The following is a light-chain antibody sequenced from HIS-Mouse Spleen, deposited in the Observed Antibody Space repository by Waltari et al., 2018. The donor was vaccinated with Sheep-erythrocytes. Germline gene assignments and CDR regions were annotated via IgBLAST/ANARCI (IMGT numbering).Light chain of an antibody. Sequence: QSALTQPRSVSGSPGQSVTISCTGTSSDVGGYNYVSWYQQHPGKAPKLMIYDVSKRPSGVPDRFSGSKSGNTASLTSSVLQAEDEADYYCCSYAGSYTWVFGGGTKLTVL. CDR2: DVS. J-gene: IGLJ3*02. CDR3: CSYAGSYTWV. V-gene: IGLV2-11*01. CDR1: SSDVGGYNY.